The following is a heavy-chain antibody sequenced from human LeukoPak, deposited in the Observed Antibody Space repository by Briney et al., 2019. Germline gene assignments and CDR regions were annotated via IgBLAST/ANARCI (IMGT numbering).Heavy chain of an antibody. CDR1: GGSISSGSYY. J-gene: IGHJ4*02. CDR3: ARVTGYVIEDYFDY. Sequence: PSETLSLTCTVSGGSISSGSYYWSWIRQPAGKGLEWIGYIYYSGSTNYNPSLKSRVTISVDTSKNQFSLKLRSVTAADTAVYYCARVTGYVIEDYFDYWGQGTLVTVSS. D-gene: IGHD3-22*01. CDR2: IYYSGST. V-gene: IGHV4-61*10.